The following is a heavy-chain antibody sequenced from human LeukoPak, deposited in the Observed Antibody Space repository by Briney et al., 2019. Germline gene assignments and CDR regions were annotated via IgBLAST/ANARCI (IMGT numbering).Heavy chain of an antibody. CDR2: IIPILGIA. Sequence: GASVKVSFKASGGTFSSYAISWVRQAPGQGLEWMGRIIPILGIANYAQKFQGRVTITADKSTSTAYMELSSLRSEDTAVYYCAREIHPGRGVFFDYWGQGTLVTVSS. CDR1: GGTFSSYA. V-gene: IGHV1-69*04. J-gene: IGHJ4*02. D-gene: IGHD3-10*01. CDR3: AREIHPGRGVFFDY.